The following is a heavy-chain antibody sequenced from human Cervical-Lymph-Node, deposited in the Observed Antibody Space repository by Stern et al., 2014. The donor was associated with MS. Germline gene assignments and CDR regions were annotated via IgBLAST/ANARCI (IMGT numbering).Heavy chain of an antibody. D-gene: IGHD4-17*01. V-gene: IGHV3-30*04. CDR3: ARDRLDGDYVYYYGLDV. Sequence: QLVESGGGVVLPGRSLRLSCATSGFTFSRYAVLWVRQAPGKGLEWVAAISYDGSNKFYGDSVKGRFTISRDNSKNTLFLQMNILRPEDSGVYHCARDRLDGDYVYYYGLDVWGQGTTVTVSS. CDR1: GFTFSRYA. J-gene: IGHJ6*02. CDR2: ISYDGSNK.